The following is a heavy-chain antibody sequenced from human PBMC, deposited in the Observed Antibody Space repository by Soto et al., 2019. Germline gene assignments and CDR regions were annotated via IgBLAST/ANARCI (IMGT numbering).Heavy chain of an antibody. J-gene: IGHJ5*02. D-gene: IGHD3-9*01. CDR2: IYYSGST. Sequence: SETLSLTCTVSGGSISSGGYYWSWIRQHPGKGLEWIGYIYYSGSTYYNPSLKSRVTISVDTSKNQFSLKLSSVTAADTAVYYCARGGDYDILTGSLGNWFDPWGQGTLVTVSS. CDR3: ARGGDYDILTGSLGNWFDP. CDR1: GGSISSGGYY. V-gene: IGHV4-31*03.